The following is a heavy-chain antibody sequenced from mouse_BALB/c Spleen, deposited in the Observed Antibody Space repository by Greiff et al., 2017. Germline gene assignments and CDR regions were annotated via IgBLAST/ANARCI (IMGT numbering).Heavy chain of an antibody. CDR1: GYTFTSYW. J-gene: IGHJ4*01. CDR2: IYPGDGDT. Sequence: QVQLQQSGAELARPGASVKLSCKASGYTFTSYWMQWVKQRPGQGLEWIGAIYPGDGDTRYTQKFKGKATLTADKSSSTAYMQLSSLASEDSAVYYCARGDGYPSAMDYWGQGTSVTVSS. V-gene: IGHV1-87*01. CDR3: ARGDGYPSAMDY. D-gene: IGHD2-3*01.